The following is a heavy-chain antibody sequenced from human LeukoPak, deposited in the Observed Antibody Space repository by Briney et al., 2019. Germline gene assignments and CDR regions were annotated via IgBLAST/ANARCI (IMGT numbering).Heavy chain of an antibody. CDR1: GYSISSGYY. J-gene: IGHJ4*02. CDR2: IYHSGST. D-gene: IGHD3-3*01. V-gene: IGHV4-38-2*02. Sequence: SETLSLTCTVSGYSISSGYYWGWIRQPPGKGLEWIGSIYHSGSTYSNPSLKSRVTISVDTSKNQFSLKLSSVTAADTAVYYCASLFPTHYDFWSGYLPFDYWGQGTLVTVSS. CDR3: ASLFPTHYDFWSGYLPFDY.